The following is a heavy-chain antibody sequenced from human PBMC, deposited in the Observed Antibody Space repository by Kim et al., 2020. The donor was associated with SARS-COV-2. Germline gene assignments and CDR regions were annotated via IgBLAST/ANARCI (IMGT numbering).Heavy chain of an antibody. D-gene: IGHD1-1*01. Sequence: GGSLRLSCAASGFTFSNYAMTWVRQAPGKGLQWVSNLSDVGETTYYADSVKGRFTISRDNSKNTVYLHLNSLRADDTAIYYCAKSVVPTALFNWLDPWGQGSLVTVSS. CDR1: GFTFSNYA. CDR2: LSDVGETT. V-gene: IGHV3-23*01. J-gene: IGHJ5*02. CDR3: AKSVVPTALFNWLDP.